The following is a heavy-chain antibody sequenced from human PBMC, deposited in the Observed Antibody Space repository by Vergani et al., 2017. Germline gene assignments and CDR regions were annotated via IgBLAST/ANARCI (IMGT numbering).Heavy chain of an antibody. CDR2: IRYDGSNK. Sequence: QVQLVESGGGVVQPGGSLRLSCAASGFTFSSYGMHWVRQAAGKGLEWVAFIRYDGSNKYYADSVKGRFTISRDNSKNTLYLQMNSLRAEDTAVYYCAKVMGSITMVRGFTAYWGQASLVTVSS. J-gene: IGHJ1*01. D-gene: IGHD3-10*01. CDR3: AKVMGSITMVRGFTAY. V-gene: IGHV3-30*02. CDR1: GFTFSSYG.